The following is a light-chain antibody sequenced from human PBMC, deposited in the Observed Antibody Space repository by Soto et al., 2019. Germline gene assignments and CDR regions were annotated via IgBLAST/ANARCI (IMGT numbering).Light chain of an antibody. V-gene: IGKV1-27*01. CDR2: AAS. CDR3: QRYNSVPWT. Sequence: DIQMTQSPPSLSASVGDRVTITCRASQGIDNYLAWYQQRPGKAPKLLIYAASTLQSGVPSRFSGSGSGTDFTLTTSSLQPEDVATYYCQRYNSVPWTFAQGTKVEVK. CDR1: QGIDNY. J-gene: IGKJ1*01.